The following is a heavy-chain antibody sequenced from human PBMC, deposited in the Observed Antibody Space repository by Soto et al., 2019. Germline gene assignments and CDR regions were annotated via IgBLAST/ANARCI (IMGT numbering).Heavy chain of an antibody. J-gene: IGHJ6*03. CDR1: GYTFTSYG. CDR3: ARRSPGSYTYDYYYYMEV. Sequence: QVQLVQSGAEVKKPGASVKVSCKAPGYTFTSYGISWVRQAPGQGLEWMGWISAYNGNTNYAQKLQGRVTMTTDTSTSTAYMELRSLRSDDTAVYYCARRSPGSYTYDYYYYMEVWGKGTTVTVSS. D-gene: IGHD3-10*01. V-gene: IGHV1-18*01. CDR2: ISAYNGNT.